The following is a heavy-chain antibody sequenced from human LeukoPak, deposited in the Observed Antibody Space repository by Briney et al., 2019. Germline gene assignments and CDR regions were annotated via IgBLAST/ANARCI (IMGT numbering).Heavy chain of an antibody. CDR1: GGSISSSTYY. D-gene: IGHD3-10*01. V-gene: IGHV4-39*01. J-gene: IGHJ6*02. Sequence: SETLSLTCTVSGGSISSSTYYWGWIRQPPGKGLEWVGIIYYSGSTYYSPSLKSRVTISVDTSKNQFSLNLSSVTAADTAVYYCARGAYYYGSGSLDGMDVWGQGTTVTVSS. CDR2: IYYSGST. CDR3: ARGAYYYGSGSLDGMDV.